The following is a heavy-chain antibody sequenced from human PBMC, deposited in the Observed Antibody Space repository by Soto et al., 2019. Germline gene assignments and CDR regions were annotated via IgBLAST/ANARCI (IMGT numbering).Heavy chain of an antibody. CDR3: ARLRRMTAITVSYYFDY. V-gene: IGHV4-59*01. CDR1: GDSISSFY. J-gene: IGHJ4*02. Sequence: SETLSLTCTVSGDSISSFYWSWVRQPPGKGLEWIGYIYYSGSTSYNPSLESRVTISVDTSENQFSLKLSSVTAADTAVYYCARLRRMTAITVSYYFDYWGQGTLVTVSS. CDR2: IYYSGST. D-gene: IGHD4-4*01.